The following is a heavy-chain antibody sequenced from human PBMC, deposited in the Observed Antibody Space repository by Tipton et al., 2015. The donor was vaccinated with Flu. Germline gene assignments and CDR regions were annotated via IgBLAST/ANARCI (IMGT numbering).Heavy chain of an antibody. D-gene: IGHD2-15*01. CDR1: GGSISTSY. CDR2: ISTSGST. V-gene: IGHV4-4*07. J-gene: IGHJ3*02. Sequence: TLSLTCTVSGGSISTSYWSWIRQPAGKGLEWIGRISTSGSTNYNASLESRVTLSRDTSKNHISLRLTSATAADTALYYCARGSRDTRDAFDIWGQGTMVTTSS. CDR3: ARGSRDTRDAFDI.